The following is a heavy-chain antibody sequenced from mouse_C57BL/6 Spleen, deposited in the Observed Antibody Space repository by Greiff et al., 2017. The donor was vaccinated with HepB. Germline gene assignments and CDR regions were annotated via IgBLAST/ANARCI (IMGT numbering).Heavy chain of an antibody. J-gene: IGHJ3*01. CDR1: GFTFSSYG. V-gene: IGHV5-6*01. Sequence: EVMLVESGGDLVKPGGSLKLSCAASGFTFSSYGMSWVRQTPDKRLEWVATISSGGSYTYYPDSVKGRFTISRDNAKNTLYLQMSSLKSEDTAMYYGGRKGGGYYGEAWFAYRGQGTLVTVSA. CDR2: ISSGGSYT. D-gene: IGHD2-3*01. CDR3: GRKGGGYYGEAWFAY.